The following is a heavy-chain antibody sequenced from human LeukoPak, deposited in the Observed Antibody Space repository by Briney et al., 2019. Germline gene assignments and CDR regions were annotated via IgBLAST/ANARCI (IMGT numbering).Heavy chain of an antibody. CDR3: ARVFGNGGYSH. V-gene: IGHV4-34*01. CDR1: GGSFSGYY. J-gene: IGHJ4*02. D-gene: IGHD3-22*01. CDR2: INHSGST. Sequence: SETLSLTCAVYGGSFSGYYWSWIRQPPGKGLEWIGEINHSGSTNYNPSLKSRVTLSVDTSKNQFSLKLSSVTAADTAVHYCARVFGNGGYSHWGQGTLVTVSS.